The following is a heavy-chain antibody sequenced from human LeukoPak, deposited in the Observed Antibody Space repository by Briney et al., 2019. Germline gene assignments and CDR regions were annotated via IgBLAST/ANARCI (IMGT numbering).Heavy chain of an antibody. CDR2: MNPNSGNT. CDR1: GYTFTSYD. V-gene: IGHV1-8*01. J-gene: IGHJ4*02. Sequence: ASVKVSCKASGYTFTSYDINWVRQATGQGLERMGWMNPNSGNTGYAQKFQGRVTITRDTSASTVYMELSSLRSEDTAVYYCARDVVTGTNYYFDYWAREPWSPSPQ. D-gene: IGHD1/OR15-1a*01. CDR3: ARDVVTGTNYYFDY.